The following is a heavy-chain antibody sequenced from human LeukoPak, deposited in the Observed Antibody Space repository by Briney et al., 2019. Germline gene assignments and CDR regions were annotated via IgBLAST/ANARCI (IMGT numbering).Heavy chain of an antibody. Sequence: SETLSLTCAVYGGSFSGYYWRWIRQPPGKGLEWIGEINHSGSTNYNPSLKSRVTISVDTSKNQFSLKLSSVTAADTAVYYCARGGATYTAIVYGQRNYYYYGMDVWGQGTTVTVSS. CDR3: ARGGATYTAIVYGQRNYYYYGMDV. CDR1: GGSFSGYY. D-gene: IGHD5-18*01. V-gene: IGHV4-34*01. CDR2: INHSGST. J-gene: IGHJ6*02.